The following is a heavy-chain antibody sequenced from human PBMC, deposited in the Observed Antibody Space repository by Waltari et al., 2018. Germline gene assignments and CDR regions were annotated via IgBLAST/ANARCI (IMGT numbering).Heavy chain of an antibody. CDR2: ISSISSYI. Sequence: EVQLVESGGGLVKPGGSLRLSCAASGFTFSSYSMNWVRQAQGQWLEWVSSISSISSYIYYSDSVKGRFTISRDNANNSLYLQMNSLIAEDTAVYYCARKTGAYDSYGADAFDIWGQGTMVTVSS. V-gene: IGHV3-21*01. CDR1: GFTFSSYS. CDR3: ARKTGAYDSYGADAFDI. D-gene: IGHD3-22*01. J-gene: IGHJ3*02.